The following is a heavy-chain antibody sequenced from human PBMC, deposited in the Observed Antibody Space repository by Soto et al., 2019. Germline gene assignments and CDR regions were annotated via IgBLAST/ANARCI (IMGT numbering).Heavy chain of an antibody. J-gene: IGHJ4*02. D-gene: IGHD2-15*01. CDR1: GFTFSSYA. CDR3: VKVQGVVAAPVYFGD. CDR2: ISSNGGST. V-gene: IGHV3-64D*06. Sequence: EVQLVESGGGLVQPGGSLRLSCSASGFTFSSYAMHWVRQAPGKGLEYVSAISSNGGSTYYADSVKGRFTISRDNSKNTLYLQMSSLRAEDTAVYYCVKVQGVVAAPVYFGDWGQGTLVTVSS.